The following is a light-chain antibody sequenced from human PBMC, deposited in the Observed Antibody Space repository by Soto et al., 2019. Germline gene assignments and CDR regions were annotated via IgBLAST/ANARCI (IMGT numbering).Light chain of an antibody. V-gene: IGKV3-20*01. CDR3: QQYGVSMFT. CDR1: QTVRDGY. CDR2: GAS. J-gene: IGKJ2*01. Sequence: DIVLTQSPGTLSLSPGERATLSCRASQTVRDGYLAWYQQKPGEATRLFIYGASARATGIPDRFGGSGSGTYFTLTISGLAHEDFAVYYCQQYGVSMFTFGQGAKLEIK.